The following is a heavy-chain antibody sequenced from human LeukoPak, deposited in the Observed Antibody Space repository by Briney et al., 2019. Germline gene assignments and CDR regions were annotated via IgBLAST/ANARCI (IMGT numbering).Heavy chain of an antibody. CDR2: INHSGST. Sequence: SETLSLTCAVYVRSFSDYSWSWIRQPPGKGLEWIGEINHSGSTNYNASLTSRVTISLDTAKNHFSLRLSSVTAADTAVYYCAGTRQGWLPQYYFDYWGQGTLVTVSS. CDR3: AGTRQGWLPQYYFDY. J-gene: IGHJ4*02. V-gene: IGHV4-34*01. CDR1: VRSFSDYS. D-gene: IGHD5-12*01.